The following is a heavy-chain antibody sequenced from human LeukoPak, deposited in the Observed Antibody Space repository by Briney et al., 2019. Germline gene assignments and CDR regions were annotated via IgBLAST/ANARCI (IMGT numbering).Heavy chain of an antibody. CDR3: AKGHRRSGPPDTYFDY. V-gene: IGHV3-9*01. J-gene: IGHJ4*02. Sequence: GGSLRLSCAASGFTFDDYAMHWVRQAPGKGLEWVSGISWNSGSIGYADSVKGRFTISRDNAKNSLYLQMNSLRAEDTALYYCAKGHRRSGPPDTYFDYWGQGTLVTVSS. CDR2: ISWNSGSI. D-gene: IGHD6-19*01. CDR1: GFTFDDYA.